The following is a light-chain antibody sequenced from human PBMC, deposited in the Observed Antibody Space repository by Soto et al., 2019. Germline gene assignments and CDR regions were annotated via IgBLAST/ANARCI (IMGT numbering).Light chain of an antibody. CDR3: QQSYSTPCT. CDR2: AAS. Sequence: DIQMTQSPSSLSASVGDRVTITCRASQSIRSYLNWYQQKPGKAPKLLSYAASSLQSGVPSRFSGSGSGTDFTLTISTLQPDDFGTYYCQQSYSTPCTFGPGTKVHIK. V-gene: IGKV1-39*01. J-gene: IGKJ3*01. CDR1: QSIRSY.